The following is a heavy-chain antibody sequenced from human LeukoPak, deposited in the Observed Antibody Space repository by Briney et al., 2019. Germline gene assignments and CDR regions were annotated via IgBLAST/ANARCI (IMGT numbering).Heavy chain of an antibody. CDR3: AKDATASPYFHWFDN. CDR2: ISSGDRT. J-gene: IGHJ4*02. Sequence: GGSLRLSCAASGFTFSSYAMNWVRQAPGKGLEWVAGISSGDRTFHAESVKGRFTISRDKFKDMLYLQMNSLRAEDTAVYYCAKDATASPYFHWFDNWGQGTQVIVSS. V-gene: IGHV3-23*01. D-gene: IGHD3-9*01. CDR1: GFTFSSYA.